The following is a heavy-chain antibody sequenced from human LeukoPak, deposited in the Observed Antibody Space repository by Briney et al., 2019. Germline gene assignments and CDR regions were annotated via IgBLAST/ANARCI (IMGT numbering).Heavy chain of an antibody. CDR3: ANSHSSSWSSFDY. CDR2: IYSGGST. J-gene: IGHJ4*02. CDR1: GFTVSSNY. Sequence: GGSLRLSCAASGFTVSSNYMSWVRQAPGKGLEWVSVIYSGGSTYYADSVKGRFTVSRDNSKNTLYLQMNSLRAEDTAVYYCANSHSSSWSSFDYWGQGTLVTVSS. D-gene: IGHD6-13*01. V-gene: IGHV3-53*05.